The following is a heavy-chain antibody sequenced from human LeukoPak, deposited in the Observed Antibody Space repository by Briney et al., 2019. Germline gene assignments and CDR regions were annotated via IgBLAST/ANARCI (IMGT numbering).Heavy chain of an antibody. Sequence: ASAKVSSWASGYAFTSFGIGWVRQAPGQGGEWMGSISAYKGNTNYAQKLQGRVTMTTDTSTSTAYMELRSLRSDDTAVYYCARGSSSWWDYWGQGALVTVSS. CDR1: GYAFTSFG. J-gene: IGHJ4*02. V-gene: IGHV1-18*01. CDR2: ISAYKGNT. CDR3: ARGSSSWWDY. D-gene: IGHD6-13*01.